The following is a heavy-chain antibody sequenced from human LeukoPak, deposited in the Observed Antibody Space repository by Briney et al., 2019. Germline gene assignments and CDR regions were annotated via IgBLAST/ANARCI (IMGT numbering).Heavy chain of an antibody. D-gene: IGHD5-12*01. V-gene: IGHV3-66*02. Sequence: GGSLRLSCAASGFTVSSNYMSWVRQAPGKGLEWVSVIYSGGSTYYADSVKGRFTISRDNSKNTLYLQMNGLRAEDTAVYYCARETGYSGYDGYYYYMDVWGKGTTVTVSS. CDR1: GFTVSSNY. J-gene: IGHJ6*03. CDR3: ARETGYSGYDGYYYYMDV. CDR2: IYSGGST.